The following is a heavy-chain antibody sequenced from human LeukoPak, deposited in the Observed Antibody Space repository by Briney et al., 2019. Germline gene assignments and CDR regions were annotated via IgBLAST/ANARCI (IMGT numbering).Heavy chain of an antibody. J-gene: IGHJ4*02. CDR1: GFTFSSYW. D-gene: IGHD3-3*01. CDR3: ARGGASPASITIFGVVTTSVFDY. V-gene: IGHV3-7*01. Sequence: GGSLRLSCAASGFTFSSYWMSWIRQAPGKGLEWVANIKQDGGEKYYVDSVKGRFTISSDNAKHSLYLQMNSLRVEDTAVYYCARGGASPASITIFGVVTTSVFDYWGQGTLVTVSS. CDR2: IKQDGGEK.